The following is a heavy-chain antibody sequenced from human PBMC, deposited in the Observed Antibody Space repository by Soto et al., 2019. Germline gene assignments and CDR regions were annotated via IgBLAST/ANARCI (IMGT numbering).Heavy chain of an antibody. J-gene: IGHJ4*02. CDR1: GGSISRYY. Sequence: PSETLSLTCTVSGGSISRYYWSWIRQPPGKGLEWIGYMYNTGSTVYNPSFKSRVTISVDTSKNQFSLKLSSVTAADTAVYYCARGSGYSSGWYPDGLDYWGQGTLVTVSS. CDR2: MYNTGST. D-gene: IGHD6-19*01. V-gene: IGHV4-59*12. CDR3: ARGSGYSSGWYPDGLDY.